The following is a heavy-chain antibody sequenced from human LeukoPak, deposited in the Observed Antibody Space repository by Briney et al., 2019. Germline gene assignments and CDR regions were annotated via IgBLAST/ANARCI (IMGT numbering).Heavy chain of an antibody. V-gene: IGHV4-38-2*02. J-gene: IGHJ4*02. CDR2: IYHSGHSGRT. D-gene: IGHD3-10*01. CDR3: ARGPSYYDSGSYYNS. CDR1: GYSISSGYY. Sequence: SETLSLTCTVSGYSISSGYYWGWIRQPPGKGLEWIGSIYHSGHSGRTYYNLSLNSRVTISVDTSKNQFSLKVTSVTAADTAVYYCARGPSYYDSGSYYNSWGQGILVTVSS.